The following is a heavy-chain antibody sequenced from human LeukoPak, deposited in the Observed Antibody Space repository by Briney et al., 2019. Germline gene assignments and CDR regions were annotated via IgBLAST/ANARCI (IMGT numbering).Heavy chain of an antibody. D-gene: IGHD3-10*01. Sequence: SETLSLTCAVYGGSFSGYYRSWIRQPPGKGLEWIGEINHSGSTNYNPSLESRVTISVDTSKNQFSLKVSSVTAAGSAVYYCASGARGEPFDYWGRGTLVTVSS. CDR2: INHSGST. V-gene: IGHV4-34*01. CDR3: ASGARGEPFDY. J-gene: IGHJ4*02. CDR1: GGSFSGYY.